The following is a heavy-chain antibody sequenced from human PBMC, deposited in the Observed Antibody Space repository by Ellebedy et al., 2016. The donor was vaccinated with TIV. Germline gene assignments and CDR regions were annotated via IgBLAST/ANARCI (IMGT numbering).Heavy chain of an antibody. CDR2: IIPIFGTT. V-gene: IGHV1-69*13. D-gene: IGHD3-10*01. J-gene: IGHJ4*02. Sequence: SVKVSXKVSGGTFNTLALSWVRQAPGQGLEWMGWIIPIFGTTDYAQRFRGRVTISADESTRTGYMELSSLKSDDTAVYYCARIGSGRYYKENGPEYYLDSWGQGTLVTVSS. CDR3: ARIGSGRYYKENGPEYYLDS. CDR1: GGTFNTLA.